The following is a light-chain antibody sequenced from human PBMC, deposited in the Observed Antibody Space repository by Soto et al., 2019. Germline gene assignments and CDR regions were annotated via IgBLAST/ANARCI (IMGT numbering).Light chain of an antibody. V-gene: IGLV1-40*01. Sequence: QSVLTQPPSTSGTPGQRVTISCSGTISNIGGNTVNWYQHVPGTAPKLLVFGDSHRPSGVPDRFSGSKSGTSASLAITGLQAEDEGDYYCQSYDSTLDARYVFGTGTKVTVL. CDR3: QSYDSTLDARYV. CDR1: ISNIGGNT. CDR2: GDS. J-gene: IGLJ1*01.